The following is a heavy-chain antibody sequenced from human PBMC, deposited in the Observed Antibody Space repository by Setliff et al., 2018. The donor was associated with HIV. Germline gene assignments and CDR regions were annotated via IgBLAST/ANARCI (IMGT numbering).Heavy chain of an antibody. CDR1: GYTFTAYG. Sequence: GASVKVSCKPSGYTFTAYGLSWVRQAPGQGLEWMGWISTYSDETSYAQTLQGRVTMTTDTSTSTAYMELRRLRSDDTAVYYCARDRASFPRGSSGRALDYYYYGMDVWGQGTTVTVSS. CDR3: ARDRASFPRGSSGRALDYYYYGMDV. D-gene: IGHD3-10*01. J-gene: IGHJ6*02. CDR2: ISTYSDET. V-gene: IGHV1-18*01.